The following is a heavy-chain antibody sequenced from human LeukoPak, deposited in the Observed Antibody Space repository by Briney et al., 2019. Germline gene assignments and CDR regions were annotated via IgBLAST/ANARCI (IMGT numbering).Heavy chain of an antibody. CDR2: VYYSGST. D-gene: IGHD2-15*01. CDR3: ARIHRYCSGGACYVLDN. Sequence: SETLSLTCTVSGGSIRSSYYYWGWIRQPPGKGLEWIGYVYYSGSTNYNPSFKSRITISVDTSRNQFSLQLSFVTAADTAVYYCARIHRYCSGGACYVLDNWGQGTLVAVSS. J-gene: IGHJ4*02. CDR1: GGSIRSSYYY. V-gene: IGHV4-61*05.